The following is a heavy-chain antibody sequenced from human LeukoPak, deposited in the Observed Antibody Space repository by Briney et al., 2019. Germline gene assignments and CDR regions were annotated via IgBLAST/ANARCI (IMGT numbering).Heavy chain of an antibody. CDR3: ARGSGRTTSIRRYFDL. V-gene: IGHV4-34*01. Sequence: SENLSLTCAVYGGSFSGYYWSWIRQPPGKGLEWIGEINHSGSTNYNPSLKSRVTISVDTSKNQFSLKLSSVTAADTAVYYCARGSGRTTSIRRYFDLWGRGTLVTVSS. J-gene: IGHJ2*01. D-gene: IGHD1-14*01. CDR1: GGSFSGYY. CDR2: INHSGST.